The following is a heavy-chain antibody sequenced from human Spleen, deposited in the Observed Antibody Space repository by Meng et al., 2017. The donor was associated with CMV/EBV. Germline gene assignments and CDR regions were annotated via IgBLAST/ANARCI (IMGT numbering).Heavy chain of an antibody. CDR2: IKQDGNEK. CDR1: GFTFSSYA. Sequence: GESLKISCAASGFTFSSYAMSWVRQAPGKGLEWVANIKQDGNEKYYVDSVKGRFTIARDNAKNSLYLQMNSLRVEDTAVYYCARDSDFYESSGPDYWGQGTLVTVSS. V-gene: IGHV3-7*01. CDR3: ARDSDFYESSGPDY. D-gene: IGHD3-22*01. J-gene: IGHJ4*02.